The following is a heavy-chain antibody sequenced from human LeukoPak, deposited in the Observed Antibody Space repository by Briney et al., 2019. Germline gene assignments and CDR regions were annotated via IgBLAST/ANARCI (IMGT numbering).Heavy chain of an antibody. CDR3: ASPHCSSTSCYTGYYYMDV. J-gene: IGHJ6*03. CDR1: GGTFSSYA. CDR2: IIPIFGTA. Sequence: SVKVSCKASGGTFSSYAISWVRQAPGQGLEWMGGIIPIFGTANYAQKLQGRVSITTDESTSTAYMELSSLRSEDTAVYYCASPHCSSTSCYTGYYYMDVWGKGTTVTVSS. V-gene: IGHV1-69*05. D-gene: IGHD2-2*02.